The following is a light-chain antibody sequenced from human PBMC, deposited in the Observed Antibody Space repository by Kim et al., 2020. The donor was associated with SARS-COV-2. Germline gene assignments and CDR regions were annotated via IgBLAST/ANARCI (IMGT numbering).Light chain of an antibody. CDR3: CSYSGHNTWV. CDR2: DVT. Sequence: QSALTQPASVSGSPGQSITISCTGTSGSVGSYSLVSWYQQHPGKAPKLLIYDVTERPSGLSHRFSGSKSGNTATLTISGLQPEDAADYYCCSYSGHNTWVFGGGTRLTVL. CDR1: SGSVGSYSL. V-gene: IGLV2-23*02. J-gene: IGLJ3*02.